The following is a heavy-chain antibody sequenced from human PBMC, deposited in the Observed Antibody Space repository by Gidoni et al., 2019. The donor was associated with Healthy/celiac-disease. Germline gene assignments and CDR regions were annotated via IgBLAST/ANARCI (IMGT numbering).Heavy chain of an antibody. D-gene: IGHD6-13*01. CDR3: ARTLRTIAAAGLYFDY. J-gene: IGHJ4*02. Sequence: QVTLRESGPALVKPTQTLTLTCTFSGFSLSTRGMCVSWIRQPPGKALEWLALIDWDDDKYYSTSLKTRLTISKDTSKNQVVLTMTNMDPVDTATYYCARTLRTIAAAGLYFDYWGQGTLVTVSS. V-gene: IGHV2-70*01. CDR1: GFSLSTRGMC. CDR2: IDWDDDK.